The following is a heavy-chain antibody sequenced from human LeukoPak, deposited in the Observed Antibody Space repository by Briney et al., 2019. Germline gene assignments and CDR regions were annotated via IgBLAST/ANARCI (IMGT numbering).Heavy chain of an antibody. CDR1: GGSISSGGYS. V-gene: IGHV4-30-2*01. CDR3: AREIAAAGIYYFDY. J-gene: IGHJ4*02. D-gene: IGHD6-13*01. CDR2: IYHSGST. Sequence: SETLSLTCAVSGGSISSGGYSWSWIRQPPGKGLEWIGYIYHSGSTYYNPSLKSRVTISVDRSKNQFSLKLSSVTAADTAVYYCAREIAAAGIYYFDYWGQGTLVTVSS.